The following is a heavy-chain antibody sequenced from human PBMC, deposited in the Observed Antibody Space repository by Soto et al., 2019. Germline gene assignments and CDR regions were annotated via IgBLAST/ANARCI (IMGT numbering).Heavy chain of an antibody. J-gene: IGHJ4*02. CDR1: GFTFSSYA. Sequence: GGSLRLSCSASGFTFSSYAMHWVRQAPGKGLEYVSAISSNGGSTYYADSVKGRFTISRDNPKNTRYLQMSSLRAEDTAVYYCVTQGGVSEFVYWGQGTLDAVSS. V-gene: IGHV3-64D*06. CDR2: ISSNGGST. CDR3: VTQGGVSEFVY. D-gene: IGHD2-21*01.